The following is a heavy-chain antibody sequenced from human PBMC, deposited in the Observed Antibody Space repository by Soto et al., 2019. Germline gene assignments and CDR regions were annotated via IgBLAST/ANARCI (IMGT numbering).Heavy chain of an antibody. CDR2: INSDGSSS. J-gene: IGHJ6*02. Sequence: GGSLRLSCTASGFAISSHWMHWVRRAPGKGLVWVSRINSDGSSSSYAESVKGRFTICRDNAKNTLYLQMSSLRAEDTALYSCASELAPRALPPSYLMDVWGQGTTVTVSS. CDR3: ASELAPRALPPSYLMDV. CDR1: GFAISSHW. D-gene: IGHD2-2*01. V-gene: IGHV3-74*01.